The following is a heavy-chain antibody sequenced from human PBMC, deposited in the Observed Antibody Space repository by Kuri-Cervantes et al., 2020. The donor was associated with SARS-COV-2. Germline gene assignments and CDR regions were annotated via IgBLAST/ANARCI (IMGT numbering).Heavy chain of an antibody. CDR2: IIPIFGTT. Sequence: SVKVSCKASGGTFSSYAISWVRQAPGQGLEWMGGIIPIFGTTNYAQKFQGRVTIIADKSTSTAYMELSSLRSEDTAVYYCARTSRDGYNDYYDYWGQGTLVTVSS. CDR3: ARTSRDGYNDYYDY. D-gene: IGHD5-24*01. V-gene: IGHV1-69*06. CDR1: GGTFSSYA. J-gene: IGHJ4*02.